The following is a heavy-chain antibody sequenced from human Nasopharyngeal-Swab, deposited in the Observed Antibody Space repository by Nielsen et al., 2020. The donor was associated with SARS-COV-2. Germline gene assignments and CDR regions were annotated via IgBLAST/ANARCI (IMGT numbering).Heavy chain of an antibody. Sequence: ASVKISCKASGYTFSGYYIHWVRQAPGQGLAWMGWIIPNSGGASYAQKFQGRVTLTRDMSISTVYMELHRLRSADTAVYYCARDRERYFDFWSSSSLNYNYAMYVWGQGTTVTVSS. J-gene: IGHJ6*02. CDR2: IIPNSGGA. CDR3: ARDRERYFDFWSSSSLNYNYAMYV. V-gene: IGHV1-2*02. CDR1: GYTFSGYY. D-gene: IGHD3-3*01.